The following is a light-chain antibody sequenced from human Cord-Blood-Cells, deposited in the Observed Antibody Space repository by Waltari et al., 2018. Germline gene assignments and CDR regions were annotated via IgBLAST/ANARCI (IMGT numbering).Light chain of an antibody. J-gene: IGLJ2*01. CDR1: SGHSSYT. CDR3: QTWGTGIQV. CDR2: LNSDGSH. V-gene: IGLV4-69*01. Sequence: QLVLTQSPSASASLGASVKLTCTLSSGHSSYTIAWHQPQPEKGPRYLMKLNSDGSHSKGDGIPDRFSGSSSGAERYLTISSLQAEDEADYCCQTWGTGIQVFGGGTKLTVL.